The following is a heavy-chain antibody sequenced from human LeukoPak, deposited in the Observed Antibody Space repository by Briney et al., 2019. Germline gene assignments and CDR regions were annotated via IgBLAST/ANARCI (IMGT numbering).Heavy chain of an antibody. V-gene: IGHV4-61*02. Sequence: SETLSLTCTVSGGSISSGSYYWSWIRQPAGKGLEWIGRIYTSGSTNYNPSLKSRVTISVDTSKNQFSLKLSSVTAADTAVYYCARDTASSGGWYEGDWFDPWGQGTLVTVSS. CDR1: GGSISSGSYY. CDR2: IYTSGST. D-gene: IGHD6-19*01. J-gene: IGHJ5*02. CDR3: ARDTASSGGWYEGDWFDP.